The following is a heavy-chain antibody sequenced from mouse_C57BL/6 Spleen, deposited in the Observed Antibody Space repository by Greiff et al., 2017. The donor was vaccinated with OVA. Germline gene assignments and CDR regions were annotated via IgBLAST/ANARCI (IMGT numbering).Heavy chain of an antibody. CDR1: GYTFTSYW. J-gene: IGHJ1*03. D-gene: IGHD1-1*01. CDR3: ARWARYYYGSSPYWYFEV. Sequence: QVQLQQPGAELVKPGASVQMSCKASGYTFTSYWITWVKQMPGQGLEWIGDIYPGSGSTNYTEQFKSKATLTVDTSSRTAYLQLSRLISEDSAVYYCARWARYYYGSSPYWYFEVWGTGTTVT. CDR2: IYPGSGST. V-gene: IGHV1-55*01.